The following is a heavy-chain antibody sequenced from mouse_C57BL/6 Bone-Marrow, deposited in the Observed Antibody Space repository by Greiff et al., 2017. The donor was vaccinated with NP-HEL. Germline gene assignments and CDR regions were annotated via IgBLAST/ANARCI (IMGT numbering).Heavy chain of an antibody. CDR1: GFTFSNYW. D-gene: IGHD2-1*01. V-gene: IGHV6-3*01. CDR3: TVYYPWFAY. CDR2: IRLKSDNYAT. J-gene: IGHJ3*01. Sequence: EVKVEESGGGLVQPGGSMKLSCVASGFTFSNYWMNWVRQSPEKGLEWVAQIRLKSDNYATHYAESVKGRFTISRDDSKSSVYLQMNNLRAEDTGIYYCTVYYPWFAYWGQGTLVTVSA.